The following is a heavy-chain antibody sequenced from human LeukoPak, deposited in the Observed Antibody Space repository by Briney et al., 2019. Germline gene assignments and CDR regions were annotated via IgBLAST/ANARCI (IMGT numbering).Heavy chain of an antibody. CDR1: GFTFDDYA. CDR3: AKDISDSSGYYWYYFDY. D-gene: IGHD3-22*01. CDR2: ISWNSGSI. Sequence: GGSLRLSCAASGFTFDDYAMHWVRHAPGKGLEWVSGISWNSGSIGYADSVKGRFTISRDNAKNSLYLQMNSLRAEVTALYYCAKDISDSSGYYWYYFDYWGQGTLVTVSS. J-gene: IGHJ4*02. V-gene: IGHV3-9*01.